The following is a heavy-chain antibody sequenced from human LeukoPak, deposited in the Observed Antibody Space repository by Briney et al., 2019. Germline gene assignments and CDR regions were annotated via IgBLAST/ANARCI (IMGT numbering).Heavy chain of an antibody. V-gene: IGHV4-34*01. Sequence: PSETLSLTCAVYGGSFSGYYWSWIRKPPGKGLEWIGEVNHSGSTNYNPSLKSRVTISVDTSKNQFSLKLSSVTAADTAVYYCARGGYGGGSWYYYYYGMDVWGQGTTVTVSS. CDR3: ARGGYGGGSWYYYYYGMDV. D-gene: IGHD2-15*01. J-gene: IGHJ6*02. CDR1: GGSFSGYY. CDR2: VNHSGST.